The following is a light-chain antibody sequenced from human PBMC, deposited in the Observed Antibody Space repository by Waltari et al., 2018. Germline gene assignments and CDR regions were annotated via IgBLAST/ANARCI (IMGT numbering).Light chain of an antibody. CDR3: QQYYNTPLT. CDR1: ESVLYSSNNKNH. CDR2: WAS. Sequence: DIVMTQSPESLAVSLGERANISCKTSESVLYSSNNKNHLAWYQQKPGQPPRLLLFWASTRESGVPDRFIGSGSETDFTLTVTSLQAEDVAVYYCQQYYNTPLTFGGGTKVGVK. J-gene: IGKJ4*01. V-gene: IGKV4-1*01.